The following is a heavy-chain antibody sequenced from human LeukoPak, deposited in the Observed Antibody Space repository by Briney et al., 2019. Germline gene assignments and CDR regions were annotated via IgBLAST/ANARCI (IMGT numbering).Heavy chain of an antibody. D-gene: IGHD6-19*01. CDR2: IYTSGST. CDR1: GGSISSYY. Sequence: PSETLSLTCTVSGGSISSYYWSWIRQPAGKGLEWIGRIYTSGSTNYNPSLKSRVTISVDTSKNQFSLKLSSVTAADTAMYYCARSPSGYSSGGDFDYWGQGTLVTVSS. V-gene: IGHV4-4*07. J-gene: IGHJ4*02. CDR3: ARSPSGYSSGGDFDY.